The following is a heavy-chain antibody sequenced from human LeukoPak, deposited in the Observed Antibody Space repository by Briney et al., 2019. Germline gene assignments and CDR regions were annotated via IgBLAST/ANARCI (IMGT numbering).Heavy chain of an antibody. CDR1: GFTFSSYD. CDR3: ARGGDFGYSYGGYYYMDV. CDR2: IGIAGDT. V-gene: IGHV3-13*01. D-gene: IGHD5-18*01. J-gene: IGHJ6*03. Sequence: GGSLRLSCAASGFTFSSYDMHWVRQATGKRLEWVSTIGIAGDTYYLDSVKGRFTISRENAKNSLYLQMNSLTAGDTAVYYCARGGDFGYSYGGYYYMDVWGKGTTVIVSS.